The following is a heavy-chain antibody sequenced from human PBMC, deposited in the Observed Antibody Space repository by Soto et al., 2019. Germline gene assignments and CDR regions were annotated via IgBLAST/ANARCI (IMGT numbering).Heavy chain of an antibody. CDR2: VSYDGGHK. CDR3: AKDRMVSPYYFDS. D-gene: IGHD2-8*01. V-gene: IGHV3-30*18. CDR1: GFTSSSYG. Sequence: QVQLVESGGGVVQPGRSLRLSCAASGFTSSSYGMHWVRQAPGKGLEWVAVVSYDGGHKYYADSVKGRFTISRDNSKNTLYLQMNSLRAEDTAVYYCAKDRMVSPYYFDSRGQGTLVTVSS. J-gene: IGHJ4*02.